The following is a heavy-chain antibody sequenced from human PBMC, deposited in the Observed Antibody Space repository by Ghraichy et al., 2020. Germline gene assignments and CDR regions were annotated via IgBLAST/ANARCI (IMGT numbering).Heavy chain of an antibody. CDR3: TTDPTMIAEDWSFDL. CDR2: IKSKTAGGTT. D-gene: IGHD3-22*01. J-gene: IGHJ2*01. Sequence: GGSLRLSCAASGFTFSNACMSWVRQSPGKGLEWVGRIKSKTAGGTTDYSAPVRCRFTISRDDSKNTLYLQRNSLQTEDTAVYYCTTDPTMIAEDWSFDLWGRGTLVTVSP. V-gene: IGHV3-15*01. CDR1: GFTFSNAC.